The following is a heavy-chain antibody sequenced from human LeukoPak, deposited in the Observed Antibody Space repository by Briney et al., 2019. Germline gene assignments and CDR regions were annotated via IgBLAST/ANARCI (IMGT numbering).Heavy chain of an antibody. CDR1: GGSISSYY. D-gene: IGHD1-14*01. CDR2: IYYSGST. CDR3: ARTYRVYFYS. J-gene: IGHJ4*02. Sequence: PSETLSLTCTVSGGSISSYYWSWIRQPPGKGLEWIGYIYYSGSTTYNPSLKSRVTISVDTSKNQFPLKLSSVTAADTAVYYCARTYRVYFYSWGQRSLVTVSS. V-gene: IGHV4-59*01.